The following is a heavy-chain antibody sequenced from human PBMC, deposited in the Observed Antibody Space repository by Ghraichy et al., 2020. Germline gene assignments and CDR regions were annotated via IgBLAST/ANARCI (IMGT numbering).Heavy chain of an antibody. V-gene: IGHV3-21*01. Sequence: GGSLRLSCAASGFTFSSYSMNWVRQAPGKGLEWVSSISSSSSYIYYADSVKGRFTISRDNAKNSLYLQMNSLRAEDTAVYYCARDAQMRGFYYYYMDVWGKGTTVTVSS. CDR2: ISSSSSYI. J-gene: IGHJ6*03. CDR1: GFTFSSYS. CDR3: ARDAQMRGFYYYYMDV.